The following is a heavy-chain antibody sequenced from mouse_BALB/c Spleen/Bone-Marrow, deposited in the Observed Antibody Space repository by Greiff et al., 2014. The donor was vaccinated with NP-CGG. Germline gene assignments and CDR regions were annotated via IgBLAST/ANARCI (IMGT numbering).Heavy chain of an antibody. CDR2: IDPYSGDT. Sequence: EVQLQESGPELVKPGASVKVSCKASGYSFTDYNMYWVKQSHGKSLESIGYIDPYSGDTSYNQKFKGRATLTVDKSSNTAFMHLNSLTSEDSAVYYCARDGYYVGFAYWGQGTLVTVSA. CDR3: ARDGYYVGFAY. J-gene: IGHJ3*01. V-gene: IGHV1S135*01. D-gene: IGHD2-3*01. CDR1: GYSFTDYN.